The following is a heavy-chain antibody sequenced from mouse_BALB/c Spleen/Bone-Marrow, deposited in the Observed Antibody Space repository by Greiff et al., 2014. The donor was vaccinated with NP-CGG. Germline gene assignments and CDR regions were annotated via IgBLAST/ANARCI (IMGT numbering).Heavy chain of an antibody. CDR2: ISYSGST. J-gene: IGHJ3*01. V-gene: IGHV3-2*02. Sequence: EVKLQESGPGLVKPSQSLSLTCTVTGYSITSDYARNWIRQFPGNKLEWMGYISYSGSTSYNPSLKSRISITRDTSKNQFFLQLNSVTTEDTATYYCARGGARATGWFAYWGQGTLVTVSA. D-gene: IGHD3-1*01. CDR1: GYSITSDYA. CDR3: ARGGARATGWFAY.